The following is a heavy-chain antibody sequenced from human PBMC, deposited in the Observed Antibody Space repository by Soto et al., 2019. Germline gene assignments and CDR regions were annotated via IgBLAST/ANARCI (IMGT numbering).Heavy chain of an antibody. V-gene: IGHV1-69*01. CDR3: ARVGRDCSGGSCYSKLNHWFDP. D-gene: IGHD2-15*01. J-gene: IGHJ5*02. Sequence: QVQLVQSGAGVKKPGSSVKVSCKASGGTFSSYAISWVRQAPGQGLEWMGGIIPIFGTANYAQKFQGRVTITADESTSTAYMELSSLRSEDTAVYYCARVGRDCSGGSCYSKLNHWFDPWGQGTLVTVSS. CDR1: GGTFSSYA. CDR2: IIPIFGTA.